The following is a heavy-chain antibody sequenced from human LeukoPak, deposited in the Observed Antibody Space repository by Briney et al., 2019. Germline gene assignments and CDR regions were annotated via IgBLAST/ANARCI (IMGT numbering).Heavy chain of an antibody. CDR3: ARDVVDWEYFDY. Sequence: PGGSLRLSCAASGFTFRRYSMNWVRQAAGKGLEWVSSISSRSSSIYYADSVKGRFTISRDNAKNSLYLQMNSLRAEDTAVYDCARDVVDWEYFDYWGQGTLVTVSS. J-gene: IGHJ4*02. D-gene: IGHD2-21*01. CDR2: ISSRSSSI. V-gene: IGHV3-21*01. CDR1: GFTFRRYS.